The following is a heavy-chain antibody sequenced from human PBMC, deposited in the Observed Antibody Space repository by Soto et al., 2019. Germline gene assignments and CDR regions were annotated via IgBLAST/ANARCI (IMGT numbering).Heavy chain of an antibody. V-gene: IGHV3-15*01. CDR2: IKSKTDGGTT. Sequence: GGSLRLSCAASGFTFSNAWMSWVRQAPGKGLEWVGRIKSKTDGGTTDYAAPVKGRFTISRDDSKNTLYLQMNSLKTEDTAVYYCTTGGTYYYDSSGYYPFDYWGQGTLVTVSS. CDR1: GFTFSNAW. CDR3: TTGGTYYYDSSGYYPFDY. D-gene: IGHD3-22*01. J-gene: IGHJ4*02.